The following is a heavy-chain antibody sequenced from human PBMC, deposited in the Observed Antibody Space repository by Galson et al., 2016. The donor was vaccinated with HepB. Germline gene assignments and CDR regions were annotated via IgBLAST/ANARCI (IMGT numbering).Heavy chain of an antibody. CDR3: ASAPTLGY. V-gene: IGHV3-53*01. Sequence: LRLSCAASGFTVRSNYMSWVRQAPGKGLEWVSVIYSGGSTYYTDSVKGRFTISRDSSKNTLYLQMNSLRAEDTAVYYCASAPTLGYWGQGTLVTVPS. J-gene: IGHJ4*02. D-gene: IGHD3-16*01. CDR1: GFTVRSNY. CDR2: IYSGGST.